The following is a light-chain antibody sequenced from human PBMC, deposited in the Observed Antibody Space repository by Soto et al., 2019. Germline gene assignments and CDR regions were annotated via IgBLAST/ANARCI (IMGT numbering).Light chain of an antibody. J-gene: IGKJ2*01. CDR2: GAS. CDR1: QSVSSSY. V-gene: IGKV3-20*01. CDR3: QQYGSPRG. Sequence: EIVLTQSPGTLSLSPGERATLSCRASQSVSSSYLAWYQQKPGLAPRLLIYGASSRATGIPDRFSGSGSGTDFTLTISRLEPEDFEVYYCQQYGSPRGFVQGTKLEIK.